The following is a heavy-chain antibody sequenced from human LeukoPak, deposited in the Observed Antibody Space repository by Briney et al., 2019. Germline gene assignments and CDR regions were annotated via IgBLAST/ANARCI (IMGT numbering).Heavy chain of an antibody. Sequence: PGGSLRLSCAASGFAFSSYAMHWVRQAPGKGLEWVAFISYDGSSIYYADSVKGRFTISRDNSKNTLYLQMNSLRAEDTAVYFCARDQPGTYTLSGAWGQGTLVTVPS. V-gene: IGHV3-30-3*01. J-gene: IGHJ5*02. CDR1: GFAFSSYA. CDR3: ARDQPGTYTLSGA. CDR2: ISYDGSSI. D-gene: IGHD1-14*01.